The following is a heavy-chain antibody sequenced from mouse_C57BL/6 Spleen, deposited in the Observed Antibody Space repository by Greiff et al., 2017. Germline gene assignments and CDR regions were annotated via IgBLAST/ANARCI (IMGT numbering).Heavy chain of an antibody. CDR1: GYTFNDYY. D-gene: IGHD1-1*01. J-gene: IGHJ3*01. CDR3: APIYYYGSSEAWFAY. CDR2: INPYNGGT. V-gene: IGHV1-19*01. Sequence: EVQLQQSGPVLVKPGASVTMSCKASGYTFNDYYMNWVKQSHGKSLEWIGVINPYNGGTSYNQKFKGKATLTVDKSSSTAYMELNSLTSEDSAVYYCAPIYYYGSSEAWFAYWGQGTLVTVSA.